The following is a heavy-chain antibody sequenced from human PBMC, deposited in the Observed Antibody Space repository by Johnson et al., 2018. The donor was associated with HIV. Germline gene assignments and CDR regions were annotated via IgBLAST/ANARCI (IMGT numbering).Heavy chain of an antibody. CDR2: RRYDGSNK. CDR1: GFTFSSYG. D-gene: IGHD3-22*01. Sequence: QVQLVESGGGLVQPGGSLRLSCAASGFTFSSYGMHWVRQAPGKGLEWVAFRRYDGSNKYYADSVKGRFPISRDNSKNTLYLNMNSLSAEDTAVYYWGGSYYYDSSGYYARNAFDIWGQGTMVTVSS. V-gene: IGHV3-30*02. CDR3: GGSYYYDSSGYYARNAFDI. J-gene: IGHJ3*02.